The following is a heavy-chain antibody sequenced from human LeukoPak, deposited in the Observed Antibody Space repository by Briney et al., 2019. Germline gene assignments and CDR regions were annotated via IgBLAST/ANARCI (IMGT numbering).Heavy chain of an antibody. J-gene: IGHJ4*02. CDR1: GGSISSNNYF. CDR3: QSRFLEWLLDY. V-gene: IGHV4-39*01. CDR2: IYDSGST. D-gene: IGHD3-3*01. Sequence: PSETLSLTCTVSGGSISSNNYFWGWIRQPPGKGLEWIGSIYDSGSTYYNPFLKSRVTISVDTSKNQFSLKLNSVTAADTAMYYCQSRFLEWLLDYWGQGTLVTVS.